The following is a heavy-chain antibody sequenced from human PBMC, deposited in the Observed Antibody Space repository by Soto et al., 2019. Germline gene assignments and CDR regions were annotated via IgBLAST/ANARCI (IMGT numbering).Heavy chain of an antibody. CDR3: ARRLTYDDFWIGAFDI. Sequence: SETLSLTCTVSGGSISSYYWSWIRQPPGKGLEWIGYIYYSGSTNYNPSLKSRVTISVDTSKNQFSLKLSSVTAADTAVYYCARRLTYDDFWIGAFDIWGQGTMVTVSS. J-gene: IGHJ3*02. V-gene: IGHV4-59*01. CDR2: IYYSGST. D-gene: IGHD3-3*01. CDR1: GGSISSYY.